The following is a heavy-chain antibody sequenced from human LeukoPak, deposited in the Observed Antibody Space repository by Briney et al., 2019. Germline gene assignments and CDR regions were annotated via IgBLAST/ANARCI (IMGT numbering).Heavy chain of an antibody. V-gene: IGHV1-2*02. J-gene: IGHJ4*02. CDR1: GYTFTGYY. Sequence: ASVKVSCKASGYTFTGYYMHWVRQAPGQGLEWMGWINPNSGGTNYAQKFQGRVTMTTDTSTSTAYMELRSLRSDDTAVYYCAREGGGSGYSDYWGQGTLVTVSS. CDR3: AREGGGSGYSDY. D-gene: IGHD3-22*01. CDR2: INPNSGGT.